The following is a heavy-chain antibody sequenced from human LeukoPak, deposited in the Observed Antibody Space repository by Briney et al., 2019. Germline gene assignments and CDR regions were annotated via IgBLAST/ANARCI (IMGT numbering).Heavy chain of an antibody. CDR3: ARHGSGYYYSSFDY. CDR1: GGSFSGYY. Sequence: SETLSLTCAVYGGSFSGYYWSWIRQPPGKGLEWIGSIYYSGSTYYNPSLKSRVTISVDTSKNQFSLKLSSVTAADTAVYYCARHGSGYYYSSFDYWGQGTLVTVSS. CDR2: IYYSGST. D-gene: IGHD3-22*01. J-gene: IGHJ4*02. V-gene: IGHV4-34*01.